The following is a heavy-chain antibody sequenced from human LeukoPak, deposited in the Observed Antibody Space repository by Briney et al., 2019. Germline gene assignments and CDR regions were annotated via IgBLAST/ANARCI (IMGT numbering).Heavy chain of an antibody. CDR1: GFTFSSYA. J-gene: IGHJ4*02. CDR2: ISGSGGST. D-gene: IGHD6-19*01. CDR3: ARDRDNVAGTRGYFDY. Sequence: GGSLRLSCAASGFTFSSYAMSWVRQAPGKGLEWVSAISGSGGSTYYADSVKGRFTISRDNSKNTLYLQMNSLRAEDTAVYYCARDRDNVAGTRGYFDYWGQGTLVTVSS. V-gene: IGHV3-23*01.